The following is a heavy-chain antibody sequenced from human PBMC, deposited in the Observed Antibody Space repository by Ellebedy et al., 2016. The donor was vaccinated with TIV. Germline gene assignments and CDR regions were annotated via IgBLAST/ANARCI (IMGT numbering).Heavy chain of an antibody. CDR3: ARDIPQRPNPARFDP. Sequence: GESLKISCAASGFTFNNYAMSWVRQAPGIGLEWVSAIGDDAVATHYADSVKGRFTISRDNAKNTLYLQMNSLRAEDTAVYYCARDIPQRPNPARFDPWGQGTLVTVSS. J-gene: IGHJ5*02. V-gene: IGHV3-23*01. CDR1: GFTFNNYA. CDR2: IGDDAVAT. D-gene: IGHD1-1*01.